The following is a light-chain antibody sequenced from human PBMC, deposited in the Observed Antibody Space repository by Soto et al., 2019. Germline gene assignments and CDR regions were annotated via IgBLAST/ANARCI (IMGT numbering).Light chain of an antibody. CDR2: DAS. Sequence: EIVLTQSQATLSLSPGERATLSCRASQSVSSFLAWYQQKPGQAPRLLIYDASNRATGIPARFSGSGSGTDFTLTISSLEPEDFALYYCQQRSSWPRTFDQGTKVDIK. J-gene: IGKJ1*01. CDR3: QQRSSWPRT. CDR1: QSVSSF. V-gene: IGKV3-11*01.